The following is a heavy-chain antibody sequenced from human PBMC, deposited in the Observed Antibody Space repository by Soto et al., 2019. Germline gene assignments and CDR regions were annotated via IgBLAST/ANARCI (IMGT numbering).Heavy chain of an antibody. V-gene: IGHV5-51*01. D-gene: IGHD3-22*01. Sequence: GESLKISCKGSGYSFTSYWIGWVRQMPGKGLEWMGIIYPGDSDTRYSPSFQGQVTISADKSISTAYLQWSSLKASDTAMYYCASLYYYDSSGYSQDAFDIWGQGTMVTVS. CDR1: GYSFTSYW. CDR2: IYPGDSDT. CDR3: ASLYYYDSSGYSQDAFDI. J-gene: IGHJ3*02.